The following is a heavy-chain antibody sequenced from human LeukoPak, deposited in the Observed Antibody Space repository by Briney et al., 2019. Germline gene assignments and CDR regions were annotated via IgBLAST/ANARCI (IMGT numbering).Heavy chain of an antibody. CDR3: AVYCSSTSCYGKFDY. J-gene: IGHJ4*02. CDR2: IYYSGST. V-gene: IGHV4-59*01. D-gene: IGHD2-2*01. Sequence: PSETLSLTCTVSGGSISSYYWSWIRQPPGKGLEWIGYIYYSGSTNYNPSLKSRVTISVDTSKNQFSLKLSSVTAADTAVYYCAVYCSSTSCYGKFDYWGQGTLVTVSS. CDR1: GGSISSYY.